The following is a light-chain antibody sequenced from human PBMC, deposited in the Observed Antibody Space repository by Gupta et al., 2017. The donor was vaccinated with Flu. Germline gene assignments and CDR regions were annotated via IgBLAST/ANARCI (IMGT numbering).Light chain of an antibody. V-gene: IGKV1-5*03. Sequence: DVHMTQSPSTLSASVGDRVTITCRASQSIGVWLAWYQQKPGKPPNLLIHKASASDSGVPSRLSGSGSGTDFTLTISSLQPEDFGTYFCQQYNSYPYTFGLGTRVEI. CDR3: QQYNSYPYT. J-gene: IGKJ2*01. CDR1: QSIGVW. CDR2: KAS.